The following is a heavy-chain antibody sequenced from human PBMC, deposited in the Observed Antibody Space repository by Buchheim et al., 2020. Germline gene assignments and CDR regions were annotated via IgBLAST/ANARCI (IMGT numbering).Heavy chain of an antibody. Sequence: QVQLQQWGAGLLKPSETLSLTCAVYGGSFSGYYWSWIRQPPGKGLEWIGEINHSGSTNYNPSLKSRVTISVDTSKNQFSLKLSSVTAADTAVYYCARGLWLAATGLTGRGMDVWGQGTT. V-gene: IGHV4-34*01. CDR1: GGSFSGYY. CDR2: INHSGST. CDR3: ARGLWLAATGLTGRGMDV. D-gene: IGHD6-13*01. J-gene: IGHJ6*02.